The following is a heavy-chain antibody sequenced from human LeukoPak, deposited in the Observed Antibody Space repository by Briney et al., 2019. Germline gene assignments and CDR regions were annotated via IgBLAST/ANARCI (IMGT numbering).Heavy chain of an antibody. CDR1: GGSISSSNW. J-gene: IGHJ4*02. V-gene: IGHV4-61*01. CDR2: IYDSGST. Sequence: SEILSLTCTVSGGSISSSNWWSWIRQPPGKGLEWIGYIYDSGSTNYNPSLKSRVTISVDTSKNQFSLKLSSVTAADTAVYYCARFPRYWGQGILVTVSS. CDR3: ARFPRY.